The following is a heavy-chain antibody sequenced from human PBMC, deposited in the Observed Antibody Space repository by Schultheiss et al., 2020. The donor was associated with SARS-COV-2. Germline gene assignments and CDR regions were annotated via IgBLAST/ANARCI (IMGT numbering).Heavy chain of an antibody. CDR2: IWYDGSNK. Sequence: GGSLRLSCAASGFTFSSYGMHWVLQAPGKGLEWVAVIWYDGSNKYYADSVKGRFTISRDNSKNTLYLQMNSLRAEDTAVYYCAKDRRVRGRFDYWGQGTLVTVSS. CDR3: AKDRRVRGRFDY. V-gene: IGHV3-30*02. CDR1: GFTFSSYG. J-gene: IGHJ4*02. D-gene: IGHD3-10*01.